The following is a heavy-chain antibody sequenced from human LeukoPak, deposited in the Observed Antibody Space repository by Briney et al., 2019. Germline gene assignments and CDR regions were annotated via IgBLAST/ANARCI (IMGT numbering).Heavy chain of an antibody. J-gene: IGHJ4*02. V-gene: IGHV3-15*01. CDR1: GFTFSNAW. CDR3: TTASPWYCSGGSCYDFDY. D-gene: IGHD2-15*01. CDR2: IKSKTDGGTT. Sequence: GRSLRLSCAASGFTFSNAWMSWVRQAPGKGLEWVGRIKSKTDGGTTDYAAPVKGRFTISRDDSKNTQYLQMNSLKTEDTAVYYCTTASPWYCSGGSCYDFDYWGQGTLVTVSS.